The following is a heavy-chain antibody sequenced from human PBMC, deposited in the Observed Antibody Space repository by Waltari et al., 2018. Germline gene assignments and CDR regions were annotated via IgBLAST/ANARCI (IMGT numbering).Heavy chain of an antibody. CDR2: IYSGGST. D-gene: IGHD4-17*01. V-gene: IGHV3-23*03. Sequence: RQAPGKGLEWVSVIYSGGSTYYADSVKGRFTISRDNSKNTLYLQMNSLRAEDTAVYYCAKDLRWHQRVEYFQHWGQGTLVTVSS. J-gene: IGHJ1*01. CDR3: AKDLRWHQRVEYFQH.